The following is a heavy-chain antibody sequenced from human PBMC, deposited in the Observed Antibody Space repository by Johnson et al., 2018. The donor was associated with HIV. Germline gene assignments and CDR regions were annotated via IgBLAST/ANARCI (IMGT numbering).Heavy chain of an antibody. CDR1: GFTFTDAW. D-gene: IGHD1-26*01. CDR2: ISYDGSNK. V-gene: IGHV3-30*19. CDR3: ARDSGAPGNDAFDI. Sequence: QVQLVESGGGLVQPGGSLRLSCAVSGFTFTDAWMSWVRQAPGKGLDWVTVISYDGSNKYYADSLKGRFTISRDNSKNTLYLQMNSLRPEDTALYFCARDSGAPGNDAFDIWGQGTMVTISS. J-gene: IGHJ3*02.